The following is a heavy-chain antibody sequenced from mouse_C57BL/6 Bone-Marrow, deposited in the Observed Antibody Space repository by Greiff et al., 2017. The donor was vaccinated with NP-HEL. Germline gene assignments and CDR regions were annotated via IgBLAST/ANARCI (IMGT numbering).Heavy chain of an antibody. CDR3: ARSGDSSGYVPYAMDY. D-gene: IGHD3-2*02. CDR2: IDPSDSYT. Sequence: QVQLQQPGAELVKPGASVKLSCKASGYTFTSYWMQWVKQRPGQGLEWIGEIDPSDSYTNYNQKFKGKATLTVDTSSSTAYMQLSSLTSEDSAVYYCARSGDSSGYVPYAMDYWGQGTSVTVSS. CDR1: GYTFTSYW. J-gene: IGHJ4*01. V-gene: IGHV1-50*01.